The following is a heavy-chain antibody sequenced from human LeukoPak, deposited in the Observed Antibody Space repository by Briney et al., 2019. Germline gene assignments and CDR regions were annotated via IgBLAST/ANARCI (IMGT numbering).Heavy chain of an antibody. V-gene: IGHV3-23*01. CDR1: GFTFSSTA. D-gene: IGHD2-21*02. Sequence: GGSLRLSCAASGFTFSSTAMSWVRQAPGEGLEWVSTIVNSGGSNSYYADSVKGRFTISRDNSNNTLYLQMNSLRAEDTAVYYCAKGPVTGSDYWGQGTLVTVSS. J-gene: IGHJ4*02. CDR2: IVNSGGSNS. CDR3: AKGPVTGSDY.